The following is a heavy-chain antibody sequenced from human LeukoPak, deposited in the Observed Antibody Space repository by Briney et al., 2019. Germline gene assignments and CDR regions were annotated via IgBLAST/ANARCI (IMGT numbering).Heavy chain of an antibody. J-gene: IGHJ4*02. V-gene: IGHV3-23*01. D-gene: IGHD2-15*01. Sequence: GGSLRLSCAASGFTFSSYAMSWVRQAPGKGLEWVSAISGSGGSTYYADSVKGRFTISRDNSKNTLYLQMNSLRAEDTAVYYCAKLEYGHCSGGSCHLDYWGQGTLVTVSS. CDR1: GFTFSSYA. CDR3: AKLEYGHCSGGSCHLDY. CDR2: ISGSGGST.